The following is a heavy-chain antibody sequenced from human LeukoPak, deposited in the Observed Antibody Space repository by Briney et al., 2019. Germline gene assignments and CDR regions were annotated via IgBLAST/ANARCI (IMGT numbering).Heavy chain of an antibody. Sequence: GGSLRLSCAASGFTFXSYAMSWVRQAPGKGLEWVSAISGSGGSTYYADSVKGRFTISRDNSKNTLYLQMNSLRAEDTAVYYCAKDSHCTNGVCYGLDYWGQGTLVTVSS. V-gene: IGHV3-23*01. J-gene: IGHJ4*02. CDR2: ISGSGGST. D-gene: IGHD2-8*01. CDR3: AKDSHCTNGVCYGLDY. CDR1: GFTFXSYA.